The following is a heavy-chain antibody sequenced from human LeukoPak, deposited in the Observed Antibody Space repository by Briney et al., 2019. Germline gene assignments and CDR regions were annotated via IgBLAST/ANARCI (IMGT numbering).Heavy chain of an antibody. J-gene: IGHJ4*02. V-gene: IGHV1-2*04. CDR1: GYTFTGYY. Sequence: GASVKVSCKGSGYTFTGYYMHWVRQAPGQGLEWMGWINPNSGGTNYEQKFQGWVTMTRDTSISTAYMELSRLRSDDTAVYYCARGGVVVVAATPADYWGQGTLVTVSS. D-gene: IGHD2-15*01. CDR3: ARGGVVVVAATPADY. CDR2: INPNSGGT.